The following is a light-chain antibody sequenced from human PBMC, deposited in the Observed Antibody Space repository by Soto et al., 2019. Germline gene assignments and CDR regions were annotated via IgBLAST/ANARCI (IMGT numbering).Light chain of an antibody. CDR3: QEYIQWPPGM. CDR1: QSVSSSY. Sequence: ESVLTQSPGTLSLSPGERATLSCRASQSVSSSYLAWYQRRPGQVPRLLIYDTSTRAPGISARFSGSGSGTEFTLTISSLQSEDFAVYYCQEYIQWPPGMFGPGTKVDIK. V-gene: IGKV3-15*01. J-gene: IGKJ1*01. CDR2: DTS.